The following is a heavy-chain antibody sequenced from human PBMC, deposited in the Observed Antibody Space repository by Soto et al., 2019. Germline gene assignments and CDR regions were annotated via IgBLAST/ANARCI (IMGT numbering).Heavy chain of an antibody. D-gene: IGHD3-10*01. CDR3: ARGRPPTMCRGVETFYYGMDV. Sequence: ASVKLSCKASGYTFTDYYMHWVRQAPGQGLEWMGWISPNSGGTNYAQKFQGWVTMTRDTSISTAYMDMSRLRSDDTAVYYCARGRPPTMCRGVETFYYGMDVWGQGTTV. V-gene: IGHV1-2*04. CDR1: GYTFTDYY. J-gene: IGHJ6*02. CDR2: ISPNSGGT.